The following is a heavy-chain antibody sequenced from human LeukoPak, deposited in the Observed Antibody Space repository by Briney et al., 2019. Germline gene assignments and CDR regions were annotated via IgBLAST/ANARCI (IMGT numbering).Heavy chain of an antibody. CDR3: VRDGPAADDFDY. Sequence: GGSLRLSCAASGFTFSSFGMNGVGQAPGKGREWVSYIRVSGRPTYYADSVKGRFTISRDNAKNSLYLQMNSLRAEDTAVYYCVRDGPAADDFDYWGQGALVTVSS. CDR1: GFTFSSFG. CDR2: IRVSGRPT. J-gene: IGHJ4*02. D-gene: IGHD2-2*01. V-gene: IGHV3-48*04.